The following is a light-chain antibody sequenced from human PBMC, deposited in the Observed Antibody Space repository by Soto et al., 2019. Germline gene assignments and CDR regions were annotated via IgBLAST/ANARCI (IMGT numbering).Light chain of an antibody. CDR1: ETTANY. CDR2: SAS. V-gene: IGKV1-39*01. CDR3: QQTYISPPT. Sequence: DIQMTQSPSSLSASVGDRVTITCRASETTANYLNWYQHKPGKAPKLLIHSASSSQSGVPSRFSGRGSGTDFTLTINSLQPEDFATYSCQQTYISPPTFGGGTKV. J-gene: IGKJ4*01.